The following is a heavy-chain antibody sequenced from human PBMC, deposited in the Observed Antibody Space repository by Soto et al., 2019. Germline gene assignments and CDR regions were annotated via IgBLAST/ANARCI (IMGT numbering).Heavy chain of an antibody. D-gene: IGHD2-21*02. J-gene: IGHJ6*02. Sequence: QVQLQQSGPGLVKPSQTLSLTCTVSGDSISSDYYHWTWIRQSPGKGLEWIGYIHHSGSILYMPSLKSLVTISVDTAKNQFSLHLTSVTAADTAVYFCAREDDGGDSLDVWGQGTTVTVSS. V-gene: IGHV4-30-4*08. CDR3: AREDDGGDSLDV. CDR1: GDSISSDYYH. CDR2: IHHSGSI.